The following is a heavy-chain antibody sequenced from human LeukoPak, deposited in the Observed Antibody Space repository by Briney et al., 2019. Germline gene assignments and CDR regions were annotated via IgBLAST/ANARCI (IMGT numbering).Heavy chain of an antibody. J-gene: IGHJ5*02. Sequence: ASVKVSCEASGYTFTGYYIYWVRQAPGQGLEWMGWINPNTGDTNYAQKFEGRVTMTRDTSISTAYLDLSRLTSDDTAVYYCARMWSTSSTGLNWFDPWGQGALVTVSS. D-gene: IGHD6-13*01. CDR1: GYTFTGYY. CDR2: INPNTGDT. CDR3: ARMWSTSSTGLNWFDP. V-gene: IGHV1-2*02.